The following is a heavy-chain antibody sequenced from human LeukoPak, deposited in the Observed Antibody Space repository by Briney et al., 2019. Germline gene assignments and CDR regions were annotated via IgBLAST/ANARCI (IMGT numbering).Heavy chain of an antibody. CDR2: INNDGSST. D-gene: IGHD3-10*01. V-gene: IGHV3-74*01. Sequence: GGSLRLSCATSGFIFGNYWMHWVRQAPGKGPVWVSRINNDGSSTTYADSVKGRFTISRDNAKNTLYLQMNSLRAEDTAVYYCVRDNYGVDYWGQGTLVTVSS. CDR1: GFIFGNYW. CDR3: VRDNYGVDY. J-gene: IGHJ4*02.